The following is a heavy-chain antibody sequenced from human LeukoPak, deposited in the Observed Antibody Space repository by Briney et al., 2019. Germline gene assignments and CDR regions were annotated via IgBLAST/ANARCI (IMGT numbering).Heavy chain of an antibody. V-gene: IGHV5-51*01. CDR1: GYSFTTYW. CDR2: IYPGDSDV. D-gene: IGHD3-3*01. J-gene: IGHJ4*02. Sequence: GESLKISCQAFGYSFTTYWIGGVRQMPGKGLECMGIIYPGDSDVRYSPSFQGQVTISADKSISTAYLQWSSLKASDTAMYYCARIPSFDFWSGSLFYYFDYWGQGTLVTVSS. CDR3: ARIPSFDFWSGSLFYYFDY.